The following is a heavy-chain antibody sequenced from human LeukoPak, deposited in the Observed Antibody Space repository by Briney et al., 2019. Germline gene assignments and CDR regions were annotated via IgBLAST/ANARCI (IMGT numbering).Heavy chain of an antibody. CDR1: DDSFSSHY. D-gene: IGHD4-17*01. V-gene: IGHV4-59*11. CDR3: ARDLVTVTKGFDI. J-gene: IGHJ3*02. CDR2: ISYIGST. Sequence: SETLSLTCAVSDDSFSSHYWTWIRQPPGKGLEWIGYISYIGSTNYNPSLKSRVTISIDTSKNQFSLKLTSVTAADTAVYYCARDLVTVTKGFDIWGQGTVDSVSS.